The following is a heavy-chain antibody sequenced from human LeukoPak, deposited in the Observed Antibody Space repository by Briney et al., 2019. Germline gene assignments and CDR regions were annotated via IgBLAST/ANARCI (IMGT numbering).Heavy chain of an antibody. CDR3: ARSGWYPIDY. D-gene: IGHD6-19*01. CDR2: INHSTTT. V-gene: IGHV4-34*01. Sequence: SQCLSLACAVYAGSFSNSYCGWVRQPPGNGLEWIREINHSTTTNYNPSRKGRSLLSLDTSKNQCYLKLTSVTAADTAVYYCARSGWYPIDYWGQGTLVTVSS. CDR1: AGSFSNSY. J-gene: IGHJ4*02.